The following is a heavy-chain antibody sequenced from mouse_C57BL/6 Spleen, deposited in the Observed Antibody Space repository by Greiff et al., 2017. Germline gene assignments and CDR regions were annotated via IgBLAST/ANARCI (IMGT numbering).Heavy chain of an antibody. D-gene: IGHD1-1*01. J-gene: IGHJ2*01. V-gene: IGHV1-82*01. Sequence: QVQLQQSGPELVKPGASVKISCKASGYAFSSSWMNWVKQRPGKGLEWIGRIYPGDGDTNYNGKFKGKATLTADKSSSTAYMQLSSLTSEYSAVYFCARADYYGSSYNYFDYWGQGTTLTVSS. CDR2: IYPGDGDT. CDR3: ARADYYGSSYNYFDY. CDR1: GYAFSSSW.